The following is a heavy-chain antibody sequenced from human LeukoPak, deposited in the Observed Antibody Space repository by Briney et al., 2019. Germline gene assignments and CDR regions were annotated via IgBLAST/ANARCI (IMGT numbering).Heavy chain of an antibody. V-gene: IGHV3-33*06. CDR3: AKDQGYQLLYGLTACDY. CDR1: GFSFSDYG. J-gene: IGHJ4*02. CDR2: IWYDGSNR. D-gene: IGHD2-2*02. Sequence: PGGSLRLSCAASGFSFSDYGMHWVRQAPGKGLEWVALIWYDGSNRYFADSVKGRFTISRDNSNNTLYLQMNSLRAEDTAVYYCAKDQGYQLLYGLTACDYWGQGTLVTVST.